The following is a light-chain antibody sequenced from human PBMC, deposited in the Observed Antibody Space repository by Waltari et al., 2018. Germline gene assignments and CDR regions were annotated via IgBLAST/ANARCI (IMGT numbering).Light chain of an antibody. J-gene: IGLJ2*01. V-gene: IGLV2-23*02. CDR1: SSDVGGYNY. CDR3: CSYAGSSTWV. CDR2: DVS. Sequence: QSALTQPASVSGSPGQSITISCTGTSSDVGGYNYVSWYQQNPGKAPKLIIYDVSKRPSGVSIRFSGSKSGNTASLTISGLQAEDEADYYCCSYAGSSTWVFGGGTKLTVL.